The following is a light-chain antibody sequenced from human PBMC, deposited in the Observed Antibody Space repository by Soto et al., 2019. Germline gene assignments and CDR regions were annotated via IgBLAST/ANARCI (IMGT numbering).Light chain of an antibody. V-gene: IGLV1-44*01. CDR1: SSNIGSNN. CDR2: NRD. Sequence: QSVLTQSPSASGTPGQRVTISCSGSSSNIGSNNVNWYQHFPGTAPKLLIYNRDQRPSGVPDRFSGSKSDTSASLAISGLQSEDEADYYCAAWDDSLNGHVFGSGTKLTVL. J-gene: IGLJ1*01. CDR3: AAWDDSLNGHV.